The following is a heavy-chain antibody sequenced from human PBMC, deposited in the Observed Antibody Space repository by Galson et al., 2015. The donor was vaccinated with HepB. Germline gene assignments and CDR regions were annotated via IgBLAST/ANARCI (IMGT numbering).Heavy chain of an antibody. Sequence: SLRLSCAASGFTFSSYGMNWVRQAPGKGLERVSSISSISSYISYADSVKGRFTISRDNAQNSLFLQMNRLRGEDTAVYYCARDFLWQHLVPQDRRDYWGQGTLVTVSS. D-gene: IGHD2-21*01. V-gene: IGHV3-21*01. CDR2: ISSISSYI. CDR3: ARDFLWQHLVPQDRRDY. CDR1: GFTFSSYG. J-gene: IGHJ4*02.